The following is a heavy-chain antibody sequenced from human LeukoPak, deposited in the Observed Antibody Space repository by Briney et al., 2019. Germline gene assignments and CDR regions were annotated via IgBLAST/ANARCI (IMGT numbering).Heavy chain of an antibody. J-gene: IGHJ1*01. CDR1: GGSISSYY. CDR2: IYYSGST. Sequence: PSETLSLTCTVSGGSISSYYWSWIRQPPGKGLEWIGYIYYSGSTNYDPSLKSRVTISVDTSKNQFSLKLNSVTPEDTAVYYCAEERHSSGWWSYFQHWGQGTLVTVSS. V-gene: IGHV4-59*12. D-gene: IGHD6-19*01. CDR3: AEERHSSGWWSYFQH.